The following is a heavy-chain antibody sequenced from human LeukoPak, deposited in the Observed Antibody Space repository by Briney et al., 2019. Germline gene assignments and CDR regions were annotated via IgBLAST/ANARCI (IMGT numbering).Heavy chain of an antibody. CDR1: GGSISSGSYY. Sequence: SQTLSLTCIVSGGSISSGSYYWSWIRQPAGKGLEWIGRIYTSWSTNYNPSLKSRVTISVDTSKNQFSLKLSSVTAADTAVYYCAREWVTSGSYRRFDYWGQGTLVTVSS. D-gene: IGHD1-26*01. J-gene: IGHJ4*02. V-gene: IGHV4-61*02. CDR2: IYTSWST. CDR3: AREWVTSGSYRRFDY.